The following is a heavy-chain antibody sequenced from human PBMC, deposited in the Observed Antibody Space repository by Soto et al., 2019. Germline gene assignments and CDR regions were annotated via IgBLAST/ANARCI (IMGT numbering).Heavy chain of an antibody. CDR1: GGSISSTNYY. D-gene: IGHD3-10*01. CDR2: IYYTGSI. J-gene: IGHJ4*02. CDR3: VRHGYQWELPSPFWF. V-gene: IGHV4-39*01. Sequence: SETLSLTCTVSGGSISSTNYYWAWIRQPPGKGLEWTGSIYYTGSIYYNPSLQSRVTISLDTYKNQFSLQLRSVTAADTAVYYCVRHGYQWELPSPFWFWGQGTLVTVSS.